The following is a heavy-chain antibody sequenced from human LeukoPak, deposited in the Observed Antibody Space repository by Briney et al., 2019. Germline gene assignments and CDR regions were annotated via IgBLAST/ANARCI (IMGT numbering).Heavy chain of an antibody. Sequence: GGSLRLSCAASGFTVSSNYMSWVRQAPGKGLEWVSVIYSGGSTNYADSVKGRFTISRDNSKNTLYLQMNSMRAEDTAVYYSARTYYYDSSGYYLYYFDYWGQGTLVTVPS. CDR2: IYSGGST. D-gene: IGHD3-22*01. J-gene: IGHJ4*02. CDR3: ARTYYYDSSGYYLYYFDY. CDR1: GFTVSSNY. V-gene: IGHV3-53*01.